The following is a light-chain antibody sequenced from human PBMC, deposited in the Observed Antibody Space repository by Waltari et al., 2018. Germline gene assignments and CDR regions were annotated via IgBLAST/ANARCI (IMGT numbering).Light chain of an antibody. J-gene: IGLJ1*01. CDR1: RRDVAASAY. Sequence: QSALTQPASVSGSPGQSITISCPGTRRDVAASAYVSWYQQHPGKAPKLMLYDVTKRPSGVSNRFSASKSGNTASLTISGLQAEDEADYYCSSYTRSSTYVFGTGTKVTVL. CDR3: SSYTRSSTYV. V-gene: IGLV2-14*01. CDR2: DVT.